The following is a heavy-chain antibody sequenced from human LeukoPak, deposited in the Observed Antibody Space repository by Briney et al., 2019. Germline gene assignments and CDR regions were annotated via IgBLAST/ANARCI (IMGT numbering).Heavy chain of an antibody. CDR2: IWYDGSNK. CDR1: GFTFSSYG. J-gene: IGHJ4*02. CDR3: ARDPTVTSTAYDY. Sequence: GGSLRLSCAASGFTFSSYGMHWVRQAPGKGLEWVAVIWYDGSNKYYADSVKGRFTISRDNSKNTLYLQMNSPRAEDTAVYYCARDPTVTSTAYDYWGQGTLVTVSS. V-gene: IGHV3-33*01. D-gene: IGHD4-11*01.